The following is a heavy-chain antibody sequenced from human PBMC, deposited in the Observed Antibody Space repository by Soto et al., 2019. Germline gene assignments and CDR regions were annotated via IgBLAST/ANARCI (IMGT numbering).Heavy chain of an antibody. CDR3: ARVDSSGWPWRDY. Sequence: QVQLQQLGAGLLKPSETLSLTCAVYGGSFSGYYWSWIRQPPGKGLEWIGEINHSGSTNYNPSLKSRVTISVDTSKNQFSLKLSSVTAADTAVYYCARVDSSGWPWRDYWGQGTLVTVSS. CDR2: INHSGST. J-gene: IGHJ4*02. V-gene: IGHV4-34*01. CDR1: GGSFSGYY. D-gene: IGHD6-19*01.